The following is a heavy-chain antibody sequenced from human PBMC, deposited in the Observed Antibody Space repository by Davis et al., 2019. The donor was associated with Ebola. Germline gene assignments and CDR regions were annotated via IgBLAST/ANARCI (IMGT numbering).Heavy chain of an antibody. J-gene: IGHJ5*02. Sequence: AASVKVSYKASGYTFTSYAMNWVRQAPGQGLEWMGWINTNTGNPTYAQGFTGRFVFSLDTSVSTAYLQISSLKAEDTAVYYCARMKIVVDNWFDPWGQGTLVTVSS. D-gene: IGHD3-22*01. CDR2: INTNTGNP. CDR1: GYTFTSYA. CDR3: ARMKIVVDNWFDP. V-gene: IGHV7-4-1*02.